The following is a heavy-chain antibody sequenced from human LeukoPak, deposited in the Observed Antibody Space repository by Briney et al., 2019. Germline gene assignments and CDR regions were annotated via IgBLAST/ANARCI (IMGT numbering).Heavy chain of an antibody. CDR3: ASRFPSRWLQSDY. Sequence: PSETLSLTCAVYGGSFSGYYWSWIRQPPGKGLEWIGEINHSGSTNYNPSLKSRVTISVDTSKNQFSLKLSSVTAADTAVYYCASRFPSRWLQSDYWGQGTLVTVSS. CDR2: INHSGST. D-gene: IGHD5-24*01. J-gene: IGHJ4*02. V-gene: IGHV4-34*01. CDR1: GGSFSGYY.